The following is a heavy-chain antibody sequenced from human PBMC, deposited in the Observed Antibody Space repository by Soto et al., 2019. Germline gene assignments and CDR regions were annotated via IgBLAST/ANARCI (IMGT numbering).Heavy chain of an antibody. Sequence: PGGSLRLSCAASGFTFSSYAMSWVRQAPGTGLEYVSVITNTGGKTLYADSVKGRFTISRDNSKNTLYLQMNSLRPDDTAVYYCARVYSSLDYGIDYWGQGTLVTVSS. CDR3: ARVYSSLDYGIDY. CDR1: GFTFSSYA. V-gene: IGHV3-23*01. D-gene: IGHD6-19*01. CDR2: ITNTGGKT. J-gene: IGHJ4*02.